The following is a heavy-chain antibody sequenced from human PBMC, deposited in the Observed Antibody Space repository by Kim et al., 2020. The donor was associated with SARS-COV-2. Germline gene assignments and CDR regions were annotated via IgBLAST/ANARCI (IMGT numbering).Heavy chain of an antibody. CDR3: ARDLHSGWLDY. CDR2: INPSGGST. Sequence: ASVKVSCKASGYTFTSYYMHWVRQAPGQGLELMGIINPSGGSTSYAQKFQGRVTMTRDTSTSTVYMELSSLRSEDTAVYYCARDLHSGWLDYWGQGTLVTVSS. V-gene: IGHV1-46*01. J-gene: IGHJ4*02. CDR1: GYTFTSYY. D-gene: IGHD6-19*01.